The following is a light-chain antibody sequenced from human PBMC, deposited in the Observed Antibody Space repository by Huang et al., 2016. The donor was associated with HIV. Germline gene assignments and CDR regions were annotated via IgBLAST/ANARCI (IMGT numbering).Light chain of an antibody. V-gene: IGKV3-15*01. J-gene: IGKJ2*01. CDR2: AAS. CDR3: QQYNKWPPEYT. Sequence: VMMSPSPATLAPSPGERATPPCGASQSVNTNLAWYQQKPGQPPRLLIYAASTRATGVPARFAGSGSGTEFTLTIDSLQSDDFAVYYCQQYNKWPPEYTFGQGTRLEIK. CDR1: QSVNTN.